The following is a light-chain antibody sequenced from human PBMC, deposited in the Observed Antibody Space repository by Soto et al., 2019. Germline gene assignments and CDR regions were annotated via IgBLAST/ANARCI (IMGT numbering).Light chain of an antibody. CDR2: AAS. CDR3: QQSYSTPRT. J-gene: IGKJ1*01. CDR1: QSISTY. V-gene: IGKV1-39*01. Sequence: DIQMTQSPSSLSASVGDRVTITCRASQSISTYLNWYQQIPGKAPKLLIYAASSLRSGVPSRFSGSGSGTDFTLTISSLQPEDFATYYCQQSYSTPRTFGQGTKVDI.